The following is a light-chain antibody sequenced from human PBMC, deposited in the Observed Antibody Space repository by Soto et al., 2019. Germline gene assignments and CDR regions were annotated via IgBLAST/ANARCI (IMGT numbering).Light chain of an antibody. CDR3: QHYNSFSRT. CDR1: DNIVHW. Sequence: DSQMAQSPSALSASVGDRVAMSCRASDNIVHWVAWYQQKPGKAPKLLIYKAANLADEVPSRFAGSGSGTDFTLTITRLQPDDFATYYCQHYNSFSRTFGQGTKVDIK. J-gene: IGKJ1*01. CDR2: KAA. V-gene: IGKV1-5*03.